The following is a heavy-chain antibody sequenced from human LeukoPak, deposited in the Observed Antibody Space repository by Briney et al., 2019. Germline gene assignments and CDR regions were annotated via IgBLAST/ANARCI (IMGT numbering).Heavy chain of an antibody. V-gene: IGHV3-7*01. CDR3: ARVMGNSGFYFDY. CDR2: IKQDGSEK. J-gene: IGHJ4*02. Sequence: PGGSLRLSCAASGFTFSSHWMSWVRQAPGKGLEWVANIKQDGSEKYYVDSVKGRFTISRDNAKNSLYLQMNSLRAEDTAVYYCARVMGNSGFYFDYWGQGTLVTVSS. D-gene: IGHD2/OR15-2a*01. CDR1: GFTFSSHW.